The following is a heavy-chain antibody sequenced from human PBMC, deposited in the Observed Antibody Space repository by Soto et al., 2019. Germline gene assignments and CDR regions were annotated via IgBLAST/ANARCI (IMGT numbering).Heavy chain of an antibody. CDR1: GYTFTSYY. V-gene: IGHV1-46*01. Sequence: ASVKVSCKASGYTFTSYYMHWVRQAPGQGLEWMGIINPSGGSTSYAQKSQGRVTMTRDTSTSTVYMELSSLRSEDTAVYYCARDHPYDFWSGYPPYYGMDVWGQGTTVTVSS. D-gene: IGHD3-3*01. J-gene: IGHJ6*02. CDR2: INPSGGST. CDR3: ARDHPYDFWSGYPPYYGMDV.